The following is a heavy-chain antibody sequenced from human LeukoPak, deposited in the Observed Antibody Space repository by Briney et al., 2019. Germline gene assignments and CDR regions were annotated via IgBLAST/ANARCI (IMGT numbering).Heavy chain of an antibody. J-gene: IGHJ6*02. V-gene: IGHV3-21*01. CDR2: ISHSGTYM. CDR1: GFTFSSYS. CDR3: ARDCGGDCYSNYYYGMDV. Sequence: GGSLRLSCAASGFTFSSYSMNWVRQAPGKGLEWVSSISHSGTYMYYADSVKGRFTISRDNAKNSLYLQMNSLRAADTAVYYCARDCGGDCYSNYYYGMDVWGQGTTVTVSS. D-gene: IGHD2-21*02.